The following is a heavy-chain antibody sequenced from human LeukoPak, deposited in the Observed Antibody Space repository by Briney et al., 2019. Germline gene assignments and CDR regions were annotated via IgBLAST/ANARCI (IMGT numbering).Heavy chain of an antibody. CDR1: GFTFSSYS. D-gene: IGHD1-7*01. CDR3: VRIDRTLLYYYYRDV. V-gene: IGHV3-21*01. Sequence: GGSLRLSCAASGFTFSSYSMNWVRQAPGTGLQWVSSITSSSSYIYYADSVRGRFTISRDNAKNSLYLQMNSLRAEDTAVYYCVRIDRTLLYYYYRDVWGKGTTVTVSS. J-gene: IGHJ6*03. CDR2: ITSSSSYI.